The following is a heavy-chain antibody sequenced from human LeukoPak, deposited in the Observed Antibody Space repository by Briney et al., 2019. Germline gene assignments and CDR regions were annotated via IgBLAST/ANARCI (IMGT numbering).Heavy chain of an antibody. D-gene: IGHD6-13*01. CDR3: TLAAADGNHWFDP. Sequence: GASVEVSCKASGYTFTGYYMHWVRQAPGQGLEWMGWINPNSGGTNYAQKFQGRVTMTRDTFISTAYMELSSLRSEDTAVYYCTLAAADGNHWFDPWGQGTLVTVSS. CDR2: INPNSGGT. J-gene: IGHJ5*02. CDR1: GYTFTGYY. V-gene: IGHV1-2*02.